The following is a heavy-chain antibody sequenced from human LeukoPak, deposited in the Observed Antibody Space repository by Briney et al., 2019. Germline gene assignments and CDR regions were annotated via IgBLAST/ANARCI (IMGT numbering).Heavy chain of an antibody. CDR1: EFTFSSYS. D-gene: IGHD1-1*01. CDR2: ISSGSSTI. J-gene: IGHJ4*02. CDR3: ARDRGVTTRPRGYFDF. V-gene: IGHV3-48*02. Sequence: GGSLRLSCAASEFTFSSYSMNWVRQAPGKGLEWVSYISSGSSTIYYADSVKGRFTISRDSANSLHLQMNSLRDEDTAVYYCARDRGVTTRPRGYFDFWGQGTLVTVSS.